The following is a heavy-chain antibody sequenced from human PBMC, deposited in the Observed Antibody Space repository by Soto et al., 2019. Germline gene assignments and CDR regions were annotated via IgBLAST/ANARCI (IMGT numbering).Heavy chain of an antibody. CDR3: ARDGRYCSGGSCYPDIYYYYYGMDV. CDR2: ISAYNGNT. J-gene: IGHJ6*02. D-gene: IGHD2-15*01. CDR1: GYTFTSYG. V-gene: IGHV1-18*01. Sequence: QVQLVQSGAEVKKPGASVKVSCKASGYTFTSYGISWVRQAPGQGLEWMGWISAYNGNTNYAQKLQGRVTMTPTTSTSTAYMELRSLRSDDTAVYYCARDGRYCSGGSCYPDIYYYYYGMDVCGQGTTVTVSS.